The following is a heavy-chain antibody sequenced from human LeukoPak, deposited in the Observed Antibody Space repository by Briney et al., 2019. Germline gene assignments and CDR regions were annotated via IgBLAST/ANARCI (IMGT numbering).Heavy chain of an antibody. CDR3: ARDGITGTTGSWFDP. D-gene: IGHD1-7*01. Sequence: SETLSLTCTVSGGSISSGGYYWSWIRQHPGEGLEWIGYIYYSGSTYYNPSLKSRVTISVDTSKNQFSLKLSSVTAADTAVYYCARDGITGTTGSWFDPWGQGTLVTVSS. CDR2: IYYSGST. J-gene: IGHJ5*02. V-gene: IGHV4-31*03. CDR1: GGSISSGGYY.